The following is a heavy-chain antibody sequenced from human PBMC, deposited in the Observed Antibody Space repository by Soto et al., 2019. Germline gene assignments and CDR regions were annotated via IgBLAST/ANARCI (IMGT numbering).Heavy chain of an antibody. D-gene: IGHD6-13*01. CDR3: AQLIAATTTS. V-gene: IGHV3-23*01. Sequence: GGSLRLSCAASGFTFSGYAMTWVRQAPGKGLQWVSSISESGGSTYYADAVKGRFTISRDNSKNTLYLQVNSLRAEDTAVYYCAQLIAATTTSWGQGTLITVSS. J-gene: IGHJ4*02. CDR2: ISESGGST. CDR1: GFTFSGYA.